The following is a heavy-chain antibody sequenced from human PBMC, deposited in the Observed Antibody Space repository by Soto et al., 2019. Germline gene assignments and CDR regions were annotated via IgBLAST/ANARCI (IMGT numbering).Heavy chain of an antibody. CDR3: ARQYSGYDHFFDY. CDR2: IYPGDSDT. Sequence: GESLKISCQASGYKFTTYWIAWVRQMPGKGLEWMGIIYPGDSDTRYSPSFQGQVTISADKSTSTAYLQWNSLKASDTAMYYCARQYSGYDHFFDYWGQGTLVTVSS. D-gene: IGHD5-12*01. V-gene: IGHV5-51*01. CDR1: GYKFTTYW. J-gene: IGHJ4*02.